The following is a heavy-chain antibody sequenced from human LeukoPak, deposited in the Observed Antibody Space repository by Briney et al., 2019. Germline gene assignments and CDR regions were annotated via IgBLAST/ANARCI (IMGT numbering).Heavy chain of an antibody. J-gene: IGHJ6*03. CDR2: INHSGST. D-gene: IGHD3-22*01. CDR3: ARGRRLIVVGHYYYYIDV. CDR1: GGSFSGYY. V-gene: IGHV4-34*01. Sequence: PSETLSLTCAIYGGSFSGYYWSWIRQPPGKGLKWIGEINHSGSTNYNPSLKSRVTISVDTSKNQFSLKLSSVTAADTAVYYCARGRRLIVVGHYYYYIDVWGKGTTVTLS.